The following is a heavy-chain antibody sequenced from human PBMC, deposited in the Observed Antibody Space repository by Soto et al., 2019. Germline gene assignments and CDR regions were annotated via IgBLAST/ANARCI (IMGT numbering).Heavy chain of an antibody. D-gene: IGHD1-26*01. J-gene: IGHJ4*02. CDR1: GASVSHGY. Sequence: SETLSLTCNVSGASVSHGYWSWIRQPPGKGLEWIGFMYFGGSFNYNPSLTSRATISVETSKNQFSMKLTSVTASDTAVYYCARDVEGAKGRGLDYWGQGTLVTVSS. V-gene: IGHV4-59*02. CDR3: ARDVEGAKGRGLDY. CDR2: MYFGGSF.